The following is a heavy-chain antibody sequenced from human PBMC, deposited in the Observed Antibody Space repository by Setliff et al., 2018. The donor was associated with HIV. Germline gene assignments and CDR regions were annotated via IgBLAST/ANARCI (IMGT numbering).Heavy chain of an antibody. J-gene: IGHJ4*02. CDR1: GFAFSDNP. Sequence: GGSLRLSCVASSGFAFSDNPMNWVRQAPGKGLEWISHIRGKSDIIKYAESVMGRFTISRDNAKNSLYVQMNSLRAEDTAVYYCARGQTTGEYWGQGTLVTVSS. CDR3: ARGQTTGEY. CDR2: IRGKSDII. D-gene: IGHD4-17*01. V-gene: IGHV3-48*04.